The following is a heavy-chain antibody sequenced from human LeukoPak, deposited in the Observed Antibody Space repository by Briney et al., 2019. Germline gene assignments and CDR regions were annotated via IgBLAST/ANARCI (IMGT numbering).Heavy chain of an antibody. CDR3: ANTRDYYHGMDV. CDR1: GFTFSSYA. V-gene: IGHV3-23*01. CDR2: ISGSGGST. J-gene: IGHJ6*02. Sequence: GGSLRLSCAASGFTFSSYAMSWVRQAPGKGLEWVSAISGSGGSTYYADSVKGRFTISRDNSKNTLYLQMNSLRAEDTAVYYCANTRDYYHGMDVWGQGTTVTVSS.